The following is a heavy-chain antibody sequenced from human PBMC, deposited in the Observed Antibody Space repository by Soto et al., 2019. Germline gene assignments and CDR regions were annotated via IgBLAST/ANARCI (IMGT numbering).Heavy chain of an antibody. J-gene: IGHJ3*02. Sequence: ASVNVSCKASGYTITSDDINWVRQATGQGLEWMGWMNPNSGNTGYAQKFQGRVTMTRNTSISTAYMELSSLRSEDTAVYYCASPARNYDFWSGYSFDIWGQGTMVTVSS. CDR3: ASPARNYDFWSGYSFDI. CDR1: GYTITSDD. V-gene: IGHV1-8*01. D-gene: IGHD3-3*01. CDR2: MNPNSGNT.